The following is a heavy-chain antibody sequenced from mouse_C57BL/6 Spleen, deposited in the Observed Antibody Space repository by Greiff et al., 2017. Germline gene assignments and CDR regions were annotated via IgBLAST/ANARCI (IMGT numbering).Heavy chain of an antibody. CDR1: GYTFTSYW. V-gene: IGHV1-69*01. Sequence: QVQLQQPGAELVMPGASVKLSCKASGYTFTSYWMHWVKQRPGQGLEWIGEIDPSDSYTNYNQKFKGKSTLTVDKSSSTAYMQLSSLTSEDSAVYYCARSESYYCGSSHWYFDDWGTGTTVTVSS. D-gene: IGHD1-1*01. CDR3: ARSESYYCGSSHWYFDD. J-gene: IGHJ1*03. CDR2: IDPSDSYT.